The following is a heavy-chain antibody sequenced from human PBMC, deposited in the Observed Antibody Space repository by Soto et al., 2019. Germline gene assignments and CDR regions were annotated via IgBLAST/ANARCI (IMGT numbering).Heavy chain of an antibody. CDR2: IWYDGSNK. CDR3: ARESKPIDY. J-gene: IGHJ4*02. V-gene: IGHV3-33*01. Sequence: QVQLVESGGGVVQPGRSLRHSCAASGFTFSSYGMHWVRQAPGKGLEWVAVIWYDGSNKYYADSVKGRFTISRDNSKNTLYLQMNSLRAEDTAVYYCARESKPIDYWGQGTLVTVSS. CDR1: GFTFSSYG.